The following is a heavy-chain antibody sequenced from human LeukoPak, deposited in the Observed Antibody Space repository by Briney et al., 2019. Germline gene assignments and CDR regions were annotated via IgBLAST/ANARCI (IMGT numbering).Heavy chain of an antibody. V-gene: IGHV1-8*01. CDR2: MNPNSGNT. CDR3: AKGSGSYWAYYFDY. J-gene: IGHJ4*02. CDR1: GYTFTSYD. Sequence: ASVKASCKASGYTFTSYDINWVRQATGQGLEWMGWMNPNSGNTGYAQKFQGRVTMTRNTSISTAYMELSSLRSEDTAVYYCAKGSGSYWAYYFDYWGQGTLVTVSS. D-gene: IGHD3-10*01.